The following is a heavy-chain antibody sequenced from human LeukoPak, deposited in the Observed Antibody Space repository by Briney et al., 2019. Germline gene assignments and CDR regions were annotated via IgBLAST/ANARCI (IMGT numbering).Heavy chain of an antibody. CDR3: AGPHITIFYY. D-gene: IGHD3-3*01. CDR1: GFTFSSYA. Sequence: GWSLTLSCAASGFTFSSYAMSWVRQAPGRGLEWVSAISGSGGSTYYADSVKGRFTISRDNSKNTLYLQMNSLRAEDTAVYYCAGPHITIFYYWGQGTLVTVSS. V-gene: IGHV3-23*01. CDR2: ISGSGGST. J-gene: IGHJ4*02.